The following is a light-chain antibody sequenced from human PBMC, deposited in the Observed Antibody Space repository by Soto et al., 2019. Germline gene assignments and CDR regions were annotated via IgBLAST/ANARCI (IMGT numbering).Light chain of an antibody. V-gene: IGLV1-44*01. J-gene: IGLJ1*01. Sequence: QSVLTQPPSASGTPGQRVTISCSGGSSNIGRHTVNWYQQLPGTAPKLLIQSSDKRPSGVPDRFSGSTSGTSGSLAISGLQSEDEADYYCAAWDDSLNGHDFGTGTQLTVL. CDR1: SSNIGRHT. CDR3: AAWDDSLNGHD. CDR2: SSD.